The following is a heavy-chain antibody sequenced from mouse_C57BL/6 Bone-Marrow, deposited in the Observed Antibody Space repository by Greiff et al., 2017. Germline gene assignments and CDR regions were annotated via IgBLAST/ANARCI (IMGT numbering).Heavy chain of an antibody. CDR2: IYPRSGNT. Sequence: QVQLQQSGAELARPGASVKLSCKASGYTFTSYGIRWVKQRTGQGLEWIGEIYPRSGNTYYNEKFKGKATLTADKSSRTAYMELRSLTSEDSAVYVCARRDYYGSSYWYFDVWGTGTTVTVSS. V-gene: IGHV1-81*01. J-gene: IGHJ1*03. CDR1: GYTFTSYG. D-gene: IGHD1-1*01. CDR3: ARRDYYGSSYWYFDV.